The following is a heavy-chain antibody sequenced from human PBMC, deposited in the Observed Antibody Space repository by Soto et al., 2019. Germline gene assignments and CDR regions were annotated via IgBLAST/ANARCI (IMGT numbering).Heavy chain of an antibody. V-gene: IGHV3-30*18. J-gene: IGHJ6*02. CDR1: GFTFSSYG. D-gene: IGHD6-13*01. CDR3: AKDSPGYSSSWYSYYYYGMDV. CDR2: ISYYGSNK. Sequence: QVQLVESGGGVVQPGRSLRLSCAASGFTFSSYGMHWVRQAPGKGLEWVAVISYYGSNKYYADSVKGRFTISRDNSKNTLYLQMNSLSAEDTAVYYCAKDSPGYSSSWYSYYYYGMDVWGQGTTVTVSS.